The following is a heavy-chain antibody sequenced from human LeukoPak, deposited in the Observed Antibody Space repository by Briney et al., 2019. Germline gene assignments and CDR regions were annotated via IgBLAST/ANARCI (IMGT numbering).Heavy chain of an antibody. V-gene: IGHV3-21*06. D-gene: IGHD5-18*01. J-gene: IGHJ4*02. CDR1: GFTFSSYS. CDR3: ATDAYSYGSRVYYFDY. Sequence: PGGSLRLSCAASGFTFSSYSMNWVRQAPGKGLEWVSSISSSSSYIYYADSVKGRFTISRDNDKNSLYLQMNSLTDEDTAVYYCATDAYSYGSRVYYFDYWGQGVLVTVSS. CDR2: ISSSSSYI.